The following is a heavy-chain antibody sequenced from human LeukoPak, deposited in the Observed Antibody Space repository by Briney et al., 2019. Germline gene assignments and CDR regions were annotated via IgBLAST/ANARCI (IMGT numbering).Heavy chain of an antibody. V-gene: IGHV3-30*18. J-gene: IGHJ4*02. D-gene: IGHD3-10*01. CDR2: ISYDGSNK. CDR3: AKDRVYGSGSYLQH. Sequence: PGGSLRLSCAASGFTFSTYWMSWVRQAPGKGLEWVAVISYDGSNKYYADSVKGRFTISRDNSKNTLYLQMNSLRAEDTAVYYCAKDRVYGSGSYLQHWGQGTLVTVSS. CDR1: GFTFSTYW.